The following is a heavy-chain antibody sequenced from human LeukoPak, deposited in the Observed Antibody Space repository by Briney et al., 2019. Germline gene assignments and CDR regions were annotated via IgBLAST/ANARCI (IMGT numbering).Heavy chain of an antibody. CDR3: ARDRPIAAAGSSVYYGMDV. CDR1: GYIFTGYY. CDR2: INPNSGGT. D-gene: IGHD6-13*01. J-gene: IGHJ6*02. V-gene: IGHV1-2*04. Sequence: GASVKVSCKASGYIFTGYYMHWVRQAPGQGLEWMGWINPNSGGTNYAQKFQGWVTMTRDTCISTAYMELSRLRSDDTAVYYCARDRPIAAAGSSVYYGMDVWDQGTTVTVSS.